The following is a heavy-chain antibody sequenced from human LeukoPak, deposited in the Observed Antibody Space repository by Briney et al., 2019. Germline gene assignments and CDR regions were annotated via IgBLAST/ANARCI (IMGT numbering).Heavy chain of an antibody. Sequence: GGSLRLSCAASGFTFSSYGMHWVRQAPGKGLEWVAFIRYDGSNKYYADSVKGRFTISRDNPKNTLYLQMNSLRAEDTAVYYCAREIAAAGTLNWFDPWGQGTLVTVSS. CDR2: IRYDGSNK. J-gene: IGHJ5*02. CDR1: GFTFSSYG. D-gene: IGHD6-13*01. CDR3: AREIAAAGTLNWFDP. V-gene: IGHV3-30*02.